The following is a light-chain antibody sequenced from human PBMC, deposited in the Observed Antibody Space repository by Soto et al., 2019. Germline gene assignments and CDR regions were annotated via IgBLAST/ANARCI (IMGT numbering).Light chain of an antibody. CDR3: QAWDINTV. CDR1: KLGDKY. CDR2: QDT. J-gene: IGLJ2*01. V-gene: IGLV3-1*01. Sequence: SYELTQLPSVSVSPGQTASITCSGDKLGDKYVCWYQQKPGQSPVLVIYQDTKRPSGIPERFSGSNSGNTATLTISGTQAMDEADYYCQAWDINTVFGGGTKVTVL.